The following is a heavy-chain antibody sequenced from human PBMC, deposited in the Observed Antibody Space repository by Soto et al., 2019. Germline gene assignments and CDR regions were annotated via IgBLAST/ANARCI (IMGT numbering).Heavy chain of an antibody. D-gene: IGHD3-10*01. CDR1: GYSFTSYW. Sequence: PGESLKISCKTSGYSFTSYWIGWVRQMPGKGLEWMGIIYPGDSDTRYSPSFQGQVTISADKSTSTAYLQWGSLKASDTAMYYCARHMIRGVLTTNFDYWGQGTLVTVSS. CDR3: ARHMIRGVLTTNFDY. CDR2: IYPGDSDT. V-gene: IGHV5-51*01. J-gene: IGHJ4*02.